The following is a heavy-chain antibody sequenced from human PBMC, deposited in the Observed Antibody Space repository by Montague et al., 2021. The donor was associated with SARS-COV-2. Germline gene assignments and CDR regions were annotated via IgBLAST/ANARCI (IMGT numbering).Heavy chain of an antibody. V-gene: IGHV4-39*01. CDR2: IYYSGST. CDR1: GGSISSSSYY. CDR3: ARPSNYYGSGSYYPHNYYYYGMDV. D-gene: IGHD3-10*01. Sequence: SETLSLTCTGSGGSISSSSYYWGWIRQPPGKGLEWIGSIYYSGSTYYNESLKSRVTISVDTSKNQFSLKLSSVTAADTAVYYCARPSNYYGSGSYYPHNYYYYGMDVWGQGTTVTVSS. J-gene: IGHJ6*02.